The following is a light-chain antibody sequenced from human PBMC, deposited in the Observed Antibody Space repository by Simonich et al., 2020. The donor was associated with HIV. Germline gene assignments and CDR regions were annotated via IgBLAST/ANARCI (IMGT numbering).Light chain of an antibody. CDR2: DVR. CDR1: SSDVGGYNY. V-gene: IGLV2-14*01. CDR3: SSYTSSSTLVV. J-gene: IGLJ2*01. Sequence: QSALTQPASVSGSPGQSINISCTGTSSDVGGYNYVSWYQQYPGRAPKLLLYDVRKRPSGVSSRFSGSKSGNTASLTISRLQAEDEADYYCSSYTSSSTLVVFGGGTKLTVL.